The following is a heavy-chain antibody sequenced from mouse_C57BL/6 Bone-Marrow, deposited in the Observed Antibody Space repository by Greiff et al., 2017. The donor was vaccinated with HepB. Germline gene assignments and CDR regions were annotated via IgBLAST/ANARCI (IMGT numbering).Heavy chain of an antibody. CDR1: EYEFPSHD. CDR2: INSDGGST. CDR3: APPYYYGSSPYAMDY. J-gene: IGHJ4*01. Sequence: EVQLKESGGGLVQPGESLKLSCESNEYEFPSHDMSWVRKTPEKRLELVAAINSDGGSTYYPDTMERRFIISRDNTKKTLYLQMSSLRSEDTALYYCAPPYYYGSSPYAMDYWGQGTSVTVSS. V-gene: IGHV5-2*01. D-gene: IGHD1-1*01.